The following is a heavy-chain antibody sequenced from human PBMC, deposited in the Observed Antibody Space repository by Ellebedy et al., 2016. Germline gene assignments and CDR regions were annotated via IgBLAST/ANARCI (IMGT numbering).Heavy chain of an antibody. J-gene: IGHJ4*02. CDR3: ARNRYYGQDY. Sequence: HTGGSLRLSCAASGFTFSSYWMHWVRQAPGKGPVWVSRMSHDGSKISYADSVRGRFTISRDNAKNTLYLQMNSLRAEDTAVYYCARNRYYGQDYWGQGALVTVSS. D-gene: IGHD3-10*01. CDR1: GFTFSSYW. CDR2: MSHDGSKI. V-gene: IGHV3-74*01.